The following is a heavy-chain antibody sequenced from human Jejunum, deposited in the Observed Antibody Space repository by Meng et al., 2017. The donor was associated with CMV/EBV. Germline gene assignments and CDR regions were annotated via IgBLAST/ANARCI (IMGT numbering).Heavy chain of an antibody. CDR1: GLTFSDQH. V-gene: IGHV3-72*01. Sequence: SGLTFSDQHMEWVRQAPGKGLEWVGRIKNKADNYVTEYAASVRGRFTISRDVPRNSLYLQMNSLKSEDTALYYCGRDSMKGGGFDCWGQGILVTVSS. D-gene: IGHD3-10*01. CDR2: IKNKADNYVT. CDR3: GRDSMKGGGFDC. J-gene: IGHJ4*02.